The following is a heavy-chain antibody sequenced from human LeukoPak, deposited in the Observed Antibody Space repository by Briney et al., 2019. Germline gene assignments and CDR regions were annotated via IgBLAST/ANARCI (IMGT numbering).Heavy chain of an antibody. J-gene: IGHJ4*02. V-gene: IGHV3-15*07. CDR1: GFTVSTNY. CDR2: IKSKTDGGTI. Sequence: GGSLRLSCAASGFTVSTNYMNWVRQAPGKGLEWVGRIKSKTDGGTIDYAAPVKGRFTISRDDSKNTLYLQMNSLKTEGTAVYYCNNREFWGQGTLVTVSS. CDR3: NNREF. D-gene: IGHD3-10*01.